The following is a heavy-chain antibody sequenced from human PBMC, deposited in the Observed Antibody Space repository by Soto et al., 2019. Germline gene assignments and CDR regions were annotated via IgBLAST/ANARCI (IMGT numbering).Heavy chain of an antibody. D-gene: IGHD6-19*01. CDR2: IYGGGTT. Sequence: GGSLRLSCAASDFTFGDSAVHWIRQAPGKGLEWVSVIYGGGTTYYADSVKGRFTISRDTSKNTLYLQMNSLRAEDTAVYYCVQTTGWPGFDFWGQGTLVTVSS. J-gene: IGHJ4*02. V-gene: IGHV3-53*01. CDR1: DFTFGDSA. CDR3: VQTTGWPGFDF.